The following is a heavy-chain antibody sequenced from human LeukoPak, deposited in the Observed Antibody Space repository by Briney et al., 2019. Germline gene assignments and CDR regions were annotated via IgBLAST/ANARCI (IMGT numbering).Heavy chain of an antibody. Sequence: GGSLRLSCAASGFTFSSYAMHWVRQAPGKGLEWVAVISYDGSNKYYADSVKGRFTISRDNSKNTLYLQMNSLRAEDTAVYYCARVSGDNYWGQGTLVTVSS. J-gene: IGHJ4*02. CDR2: ISYDGSNK. CDR3: ARVSGDNY. CDR1: GFTFSSYA. V-gene: IGHV3-30-3*01. D-gene: IGHD7-27*01.